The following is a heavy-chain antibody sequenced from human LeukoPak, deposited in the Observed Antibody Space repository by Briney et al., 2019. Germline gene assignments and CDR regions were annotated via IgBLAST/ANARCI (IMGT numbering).Heavy chain of an antibody. CDR1: GFTFSTYS. CDR3: ARAKSIAAAGSDY. CDR2: ISDRGTYI. V-gene: IGHV3-21*04. J-gene: IGHJ4*02. D-gene: IGHD6-13*01. Sequence: GGSLRLSCTASGFTFSTYSMNRVRQAPGKGLEWVASISDRGTYIYYADSVKGRFTISRDNSKNTLYLQMNSLRAEDTAVYYCARAKSIAAAGSDYWGQGTLVTVSS.